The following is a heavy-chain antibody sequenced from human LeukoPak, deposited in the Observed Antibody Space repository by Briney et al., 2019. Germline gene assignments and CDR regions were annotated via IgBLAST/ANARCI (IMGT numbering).Heavy chain of an antibody. V-gene: IGHV4-34*01. CDR3: ARLSSGYYLYYYYYYMDV. Sequence: PSETLSLTCAVYGGSFSGYYWSWVRQPPGKGLEWVGEINHSGSTNYNPSLKSRVTISVDTSKNQFSLKLSSVTAADTAVYYCARLSSGYYLYYYYYYMDVWGKGTTVTISS. CDR1: GGSFSGYY. D-gene: IGHD2-8*01. CDR2: INHSGST. J-gene: IGHJ6*03.